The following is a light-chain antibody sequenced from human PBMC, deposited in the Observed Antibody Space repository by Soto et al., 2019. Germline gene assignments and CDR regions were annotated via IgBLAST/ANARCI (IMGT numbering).Light chain of an antibody. CDR3: LQDYTYPRT. J-gene: IGKJ1*01. CDR2: AAS. V-gene: IGKV1-6*01. CDR1: QDIRSD. Sequence: AIQMTQSPSSLSASVGDRVTITCRASQDIRSDLAWYQKKSGKAPKLLIYAASSLQSVVPSRFSGSGSGSDFTLTISSLQPEDFATYYCLQDYTYPRTFGQGTSVEI.